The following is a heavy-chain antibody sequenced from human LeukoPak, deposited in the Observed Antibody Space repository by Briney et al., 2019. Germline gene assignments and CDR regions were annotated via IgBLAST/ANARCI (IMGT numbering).Heavy chain of an antibody. J-gene: IGHJ4*02. V-gene: IGHV1-69*13. CDR3: AKAPESSGWSPQDYFDY. CDR2: IIPIFGTA. CDR1: GGTFSSYA. Sequence: EASVTVSCKASGGTFSSYAISWVRQAPGQGLEWMGGIIPIFGTANYAQKFQGRVTITADESTSTAYMELSSLRAEDTAVYYCAKAPESSGWSPQDYFDYWGQGTLVTVSS. D-gene: IGHD6-19*01.